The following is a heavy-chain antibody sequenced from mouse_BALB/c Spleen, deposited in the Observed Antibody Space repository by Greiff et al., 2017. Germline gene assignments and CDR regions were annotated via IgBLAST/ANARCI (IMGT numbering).Heavy chain of an antibody. CDR1: GYSFTGYY. V-gene: IGHV1-31*01. D-gene: IGHD1-1*01. Sequence: VQLQQSGPELVKPGASVRISCKASGYSFTGYYMHWVKQSHVKSLEWIGRINPYNGATSYNQNFKDKASLTVDKSSSTAYMELHSLTSEDSAVYYCARVGLTTVVATDWYFDVWGAGTTVTVSS. CDR2: INPYNGAT. CDR3: ARVGLTTVVATDWYFDV. J-gene: IGHJ1*01.